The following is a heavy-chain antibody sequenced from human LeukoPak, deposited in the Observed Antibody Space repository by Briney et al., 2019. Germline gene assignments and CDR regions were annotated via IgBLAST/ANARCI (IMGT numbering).Heavy chain of an antibody. CDR1: GGSISSYY. CDR2: ICYSGST. D-gene: IGHD3-10*01. CDR3: AREVMVRGVIIFDY. Sequence: SETLSLTCTVSGGSISSYYWSWIRQPPGKGLEWIGYICYSGSTNYNPSLKSRVTISVDTSKNQFSLKLSSVTAADTAVYYCAREVMVRGVIIFDYWGQGTLVTVSS. V-gene: IGHV4-59*01. J-gene: IGHJ4*02.